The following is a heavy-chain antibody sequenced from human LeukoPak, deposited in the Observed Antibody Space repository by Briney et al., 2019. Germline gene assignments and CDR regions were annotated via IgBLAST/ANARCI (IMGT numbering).Heavy chain of an antibody. J-gene: IGHJ4*02. D-gene: IGHD6-19*01. CDR2: ISYDGSNK. Sequence: GGSLRLSCAASGFTFSSYGMHWVRQAPGKGLEWVAVISYDGSNKYYADSVKGRFTISRDNSKNTLYLQMNSLRAEDTAVYYCAKDVPLYSGGWPLLGYWGQGTLVTVSS. V-gene: IGHV3-30*18. CDR3: AKDVPLYSGGWPLLGY. CDR1: GFTFSSYG.